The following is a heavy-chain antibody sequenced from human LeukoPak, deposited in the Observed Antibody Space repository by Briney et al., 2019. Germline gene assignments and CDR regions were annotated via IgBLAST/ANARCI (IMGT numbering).Heavy chain of an antibody. CDR2: IYYSGST. Sequence: SQTLSLTCTVSGGSISSGDYYWSWIRQPPGKGLEWIGYIYYSGSTNYNPSLKSRVTISVDTSKNQFSLKLRSVTAADTAVYYCARAEYSSSWNIPFDAFDIWGQGTMVTVSS. CDR1: GGSISSGDYY. J-gene: IGHJ3*02. V-gene: IGHV4-61*08. CDR3: ARAEYSSSWNIPFDAFDI. D-gene: IGHD6-13*01.